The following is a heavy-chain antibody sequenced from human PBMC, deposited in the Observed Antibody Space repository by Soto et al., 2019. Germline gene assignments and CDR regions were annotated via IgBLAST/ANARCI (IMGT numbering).Heavy chain of an antibody. CDR2: IWYDGSNK. J-gene: IGHJ4*02. CDR3: ARDYPTVTLDY. V-gene: IGHV3-33*01. D-gene: IGHD4-17*01. CDR1: GFTFSSYG. Sequence: QVQLVESGGGVVQPGRSLRLSCAASGFTFSSYGMHWVRQAPGKGLEWVAVIWYDGSNKYYADSVKGRFTISRDNSKNTLYLQMNSLRAEDTAVYYCARDYPTVTLDYWGQGTLVTVSS.